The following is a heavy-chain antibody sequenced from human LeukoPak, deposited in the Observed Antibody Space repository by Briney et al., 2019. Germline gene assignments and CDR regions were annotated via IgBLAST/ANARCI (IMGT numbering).Heavy chain of an antibody. D-gene: IGHD6-25*01. Sequence: GGSLRLSCVASGFTFSSHAMNWVRQAPGKGLEWISVISSSANDIRYTDSVKGRFTISRDNPRNSLYLQMNSLRVEDTAVYYCARGGSSAGENWFDTWGQGTLVTVSS. CDR1: GFTFSSHA. V-gene: IGHV3-21*05. CDR2: ISSSANDI. CDR3: ARGGSSAGENWFDT. J-gene: IGHJ5*02.